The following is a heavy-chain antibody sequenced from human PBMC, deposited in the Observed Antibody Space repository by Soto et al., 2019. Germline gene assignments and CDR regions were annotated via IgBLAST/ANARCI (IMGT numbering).Heavy chain of an antibody. CDR3: ARGDEYSSSYGDY. V-gene: IGHV5-10-1*01. Sequence: GESLKISCKGSGYSFTSYWISWVRQMPGKGLEWMGRIDPSDSYTNYSPSFQGHVTISADKSIGTAYLQWSSLKASDTAMYYCARGDEYSSSYGDYWGQGTLVTVSS. CDR1: GYSFTSYW. D-gene: IGHD6-6*01. J-gene: IGHJ4*02. CDR2: IDPSDSYT.